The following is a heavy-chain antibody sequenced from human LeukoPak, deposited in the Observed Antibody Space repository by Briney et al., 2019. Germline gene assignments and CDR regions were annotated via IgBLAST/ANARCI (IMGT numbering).Heavy chain of an antibody. D-gene: IGHD3-22*01. CDR1: GGSISSYY. Sequence: SETLSLTCTVSGGSISSYYWSWIRQPPGKGLEWIGYIYYSGSTNYNPSLKSRVTISVDTSENQFSLKLSSVTAADTAVYYCARRIVVVDNWFDPWGQGTLVTVSS. J-gene: IGHJ5*02. V-gene: IGHV4-59*01. CDR3: ARRIVVVDNWFDP. CDR2: IYYSGST.